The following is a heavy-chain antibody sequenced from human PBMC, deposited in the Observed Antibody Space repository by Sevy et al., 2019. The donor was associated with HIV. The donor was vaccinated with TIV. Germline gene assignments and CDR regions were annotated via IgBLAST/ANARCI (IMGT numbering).Heavy chain of an antibody. V-gene: IGHV3-21*01. CDR2: ISGSSSYI. D-gene: IGHD2-21*02. CDR1: GFTFNIYS. J-gene: IGHJ4*02. Sequence: GGSLRLSCAASGFTFNIYSMNWVRQAPGKGLEWVSSISGSSSYIFYADSVKGRFTISRDNAKNSLYLQMNSLRGEDTAVYYWARGRGDPRADCFDYWGQGTLVTVSS. CDR3: ARGRGDPRADCFDY.